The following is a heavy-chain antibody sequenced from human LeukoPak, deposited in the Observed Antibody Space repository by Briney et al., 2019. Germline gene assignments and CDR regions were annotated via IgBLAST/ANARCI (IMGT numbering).Heavy chain of an antibody. CDR2: ISSDGSGK. CDR3: ARGLSVVGHGRIDY. Sequence: PGGSLRLSCTASGLTFSTYAMHWVRQAPGKGLEWVSVISSDGSGKYYADSVKGRFTISRDNSKNILYLQMNSLRTEDTAVYYCARGLSVVGHGRIDYWGQGTLVTVSS. J-gene: IGHJ4*02. D-gene: IGHD6-19*01. V-gene: IGHV3-30*04. CDR1: GLTFSTYA.